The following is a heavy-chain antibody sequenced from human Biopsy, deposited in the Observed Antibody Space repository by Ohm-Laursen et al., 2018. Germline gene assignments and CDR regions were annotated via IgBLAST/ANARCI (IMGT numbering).Heavy chain of an antibody. CDR3: ARHRTHPPPGSMDV. CDR2: IYYRGET. CDR1: GGSLSGYY. D-gene: IGHD2-15*01. Sequence: GTLSLTCAVSGGSLSGYYWSWIRQAPGRGLEWIGLIYYRGETDYNPSLKSRVTISVDGSKNQFSLNLTSTTAADTAVYYCARHRTHPPPGSMDVWGHGTTVVVSS. V-gene: IGHV4-59*08. J-gene: IGHJ6*02.